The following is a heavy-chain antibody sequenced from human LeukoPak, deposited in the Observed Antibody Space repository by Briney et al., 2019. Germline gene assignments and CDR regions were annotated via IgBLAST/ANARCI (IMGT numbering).Heavy chain of an antibody. V-gene: IGHV1-2*02. D-gene: IGHD6-13*01. Sequence: ASVKVSCKASGYTFTSYDINWVRQATGQGLEWMGWINPNSGGTNYAQKFQGRVTMTRDTSISTAYMELSRLRSDDTAVYYCARDDQTDSSSWYPLYYYYGMDVWGQGTTVTVSS. CDR1: GYTFTSYD. CDR3: ARDDQTDSSSWYPLYYYYGMDV. CDR2: INPNSGGT. J-gene: IGHJ6*02.